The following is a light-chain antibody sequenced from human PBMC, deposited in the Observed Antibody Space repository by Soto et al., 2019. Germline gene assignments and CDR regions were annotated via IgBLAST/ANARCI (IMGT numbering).Light chain of an antibody. CDR2: EVS. J-gene: IGLJ1*01. V-gene: IGLV2-14*01. Sequence: VLTQPASVSGSPVQSITISCTGTRTDVGGYNFVSWYQQHPGKAPKLIIYEVSNRPSGVSNRFSGSKSDNTASLTISGLQAEDEADYYCCSYVSSKTYVFGTGTKVTVL. CDR1: RTDVGGYNF. CDR3: CSYVSSKTYV.